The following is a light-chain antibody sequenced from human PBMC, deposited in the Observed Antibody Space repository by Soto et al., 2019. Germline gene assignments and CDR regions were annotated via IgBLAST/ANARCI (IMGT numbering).Light chain of an antibody. Sequence: QSALTQPRSVSGSPGQSVTVSCTGTYSDVGGYNRVSWYQHHPGKAPKMLIFEVSTRPSGISDRFSGSKSGDTASLTISGLQAEDEADYYCVSYIESTVTHWVFGGGTKLTVL. V-gene: IGLV2-11*01. J-gene: IGLJ3*02. CDR3: VSYIESTVTHWV. CDR1: YSDVGGYNR. CDR2: EVS.